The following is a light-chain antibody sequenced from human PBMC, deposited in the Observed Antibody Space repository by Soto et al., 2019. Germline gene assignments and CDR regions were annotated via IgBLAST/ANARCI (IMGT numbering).Light chain of an antibody. J-gene: IGLJ1*01. CDR1: SSDVGGYNY. V-gene: IGLV2-14*01. CDR2: DVS. CDR3: SSYTSSSTPFL. Sequence: QSALTQPASVSGSPGQSITISCTGTSSDVGGYNYVSWYRQYPGKAPKLIIYDVSNRPSGVSIRFSGSKSGNTASLTISGLQAEDEADYYCSSYTSSSTPFLFGTGTKLTVL.